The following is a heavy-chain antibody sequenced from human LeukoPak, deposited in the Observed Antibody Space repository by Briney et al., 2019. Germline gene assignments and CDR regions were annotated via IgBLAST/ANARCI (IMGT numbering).Heavy chain of an antibody. CDR2: ISWNSGSI. D-gene: IGHD3-10*01. CDR3: AKDKRVVRRVIGLYYYYYGMDV. Sequence: GGSLRLSCAASGFTFDDYAMHWVRQAPGKGLGWVSGISWNSGSIGYADSVKGRFTISRDNAKNSLYLQMNSLRAEDTALYYCAKDKRVVRRVIGLYYYYYGMDVWGQGTTVTVSS. V-gene: IGHV3-9*01. CDR1: GFTFDDYA. J-gene: IGHJ6*02.